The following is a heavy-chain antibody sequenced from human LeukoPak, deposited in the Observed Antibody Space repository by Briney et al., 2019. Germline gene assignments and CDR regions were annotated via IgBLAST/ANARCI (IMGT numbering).Heavy chain of an antibody. Sequence: ASETLSLTCAVYGGSFSGYYWSWIRQPPGKGLEWIGEINHSGSTNYNPSLKRRVTISVDTSKNQFSLKLSSVTAADTAVYYCARDGSPSCSGGSCYSIDFWGQGTLVTVSS. D-gene: IGHD2-15*01. CDR2: INHSGST. CDR3: ARDGSPSCSGGSCYSIDF. CDR1: GGSFSGYY. V-gene: IGHV4-34*01. J-gene: IGHJ4*01.